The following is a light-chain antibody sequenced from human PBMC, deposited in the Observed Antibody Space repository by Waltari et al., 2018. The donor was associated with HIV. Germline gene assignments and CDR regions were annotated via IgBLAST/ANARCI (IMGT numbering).Light chain of an antibody. Sequence: AIRMTQSPSSFSASTGDRVTITCRASQDISSYLAWYQQKPGKATNLLIYGGSTLQTGVPSRFSGSGSGTDFTLTISCLQSEDFATYYCQQYYNYPRTFGQGTKVEIK. CDR3: QQYYNYPRT. CDR2: GGS. V-gene: IGKV1-8*01. J-gene: IGKJ1*01. CDR1: QDISSY.